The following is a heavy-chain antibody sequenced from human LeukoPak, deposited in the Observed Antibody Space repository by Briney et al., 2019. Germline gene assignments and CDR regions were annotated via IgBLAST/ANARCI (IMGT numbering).Heavy chain of an antibody. CDR2: INEDGSEK. V-gene: IGHV3-7*01. D-gene: IGHD2-15*01. CDR3: ARGRGSPDY. Sequence: GGSLRLSCAASGFTFSSYSMTWVRQAPGKGPEWVANINEDGSEKFYVDSVKGRFTIYRDNAQDSLSLQMNSLRPEDTAVYYCARGRGSPDYWGRGTQVTVSS. J-gene: IGHJ4*02. CDR1: GFTFSSYS.